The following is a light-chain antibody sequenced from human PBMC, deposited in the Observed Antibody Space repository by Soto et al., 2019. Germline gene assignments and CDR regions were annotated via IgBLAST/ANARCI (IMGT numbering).Light chain of an antibody. CDR3: QQSYSTPSWT. J-gene: IGKJ1*01. Sequence: DIQMTQSPSSLSSSVGDRVTLTCRASQSISSYLNWYQKKPGKAPKLLIYAASSLQSGVPSRFSGSGSGTDLTLTISSLQTEDFATYYCQQSYSTPSWTFGQGTKVDIK. V-gene: IGKV1-39*01. CDR2: AAS. CDR1: QSISSY.